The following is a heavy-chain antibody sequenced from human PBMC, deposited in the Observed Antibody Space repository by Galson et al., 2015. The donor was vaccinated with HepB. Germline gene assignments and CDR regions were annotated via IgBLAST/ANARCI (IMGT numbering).Heavy chain of an antibody. Sequence: SLRLSCAASGFSFSAHTMTWVRQAPGKGLEWVSSISSFNNYIYYADSVKGRFTISRVNAKNSLYLQMNSLRAEDTAVYYCARDVVWDRASDVWGQGTMVAVSS. CDR2: ISSFNNYI. CDR1: GFSFSAHT. CDR3: ARDVVWDRASDV. J-gene: IGHJ3*01. V-gene: IGHV3-21*06. D-gene: IGHD3-16*01.